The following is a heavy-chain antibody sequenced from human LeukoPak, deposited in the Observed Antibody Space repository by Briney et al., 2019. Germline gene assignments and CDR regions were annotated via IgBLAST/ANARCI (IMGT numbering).Heavy chain of an antibody. CDR3: GRGRDKTTSPAIDY. CDR2: ISPKSGDT. D-gene: IGHD2-2*01. J-gene: IGHJ4*02. CDR1: GYTFSGYY. V-gene: IGHV1-2*02. Sequence: ASVKVSCKSSGYTFSGYYMHWVRQAPGQGHEWMGWISPKSGDTNYAQNFQGRVTMTRDTSISTAYMELSRLTSDDTAVYYCGRGRDKTTSPAIDYWGQGTLVTVSS.